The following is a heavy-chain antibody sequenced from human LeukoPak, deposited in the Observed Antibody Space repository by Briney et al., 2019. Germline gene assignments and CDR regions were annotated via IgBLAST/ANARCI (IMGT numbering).Heavy chain of an antibody. CDR2: IKDDGSDK. CDR1: GFTFSSFW. J-gene: IGHJ4*02. CDR3: VPLNWNPPGDFDR. Sequence: GGSLRLSCATSGFTFSSFWMHWVRQVPGKGLEWVANIKDDGSDKYYVDSVKGRFSISKDNAKNSLYLQMNSLRVEDTAVYYCVPLNWNPPGDFDRWGQGTLVTVSS. D-gene: IGHD1-20*01. V-gene: IGHV3-7*01.